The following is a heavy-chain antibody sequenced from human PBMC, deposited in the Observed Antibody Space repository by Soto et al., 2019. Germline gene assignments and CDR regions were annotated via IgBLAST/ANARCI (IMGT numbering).Heavy chain of an antibody. CDR3: ATADGFGVVTPFFEY. D-gene: IGHD3-3*01. CDR1: GGSISSSSHY. J-gene: IGHJ4*02. Sequence: QLQLQESGPGLVKPPESLSLTCTVSGGSISSSSHYWGWIRQSPGRHLEWIGSSYYRGSTHYNPSLQTRVTISVDTSKNQVSLKVYSVTAADTAVYYCATADGFGVVTPFFEYWGQGMLVTVSS. CDR2: SYYRGST. V-gene: IGHV4-39*01.